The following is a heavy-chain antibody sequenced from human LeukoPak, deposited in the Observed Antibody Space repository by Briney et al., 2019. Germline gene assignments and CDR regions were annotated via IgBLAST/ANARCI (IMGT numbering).Heavy chain of an antibody. CDR3: ARWYSGSYAY. J-gene: IGHJ4*02. CDR2: IYHSGST. CDR1: GYSISSGYY. D-gene: IGHD1-26*01. V-gene: IGHV4-38-2*02. Sequence: SETLSLTCTVSGYSISSGYYWGWIRQPPGKGLEWIGSIYHSGSTYYNPSLKSRVTISVDTSKNQFSLKLSSVTAADTAVYYCARWYSGSYAYWGQGTLVTVSS.